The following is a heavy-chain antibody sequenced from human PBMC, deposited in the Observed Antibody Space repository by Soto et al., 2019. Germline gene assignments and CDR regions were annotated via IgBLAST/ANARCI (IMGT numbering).Heavy chain of an antibody. CDR1: GGSITSYY. D-gene: IGHD2-2*01. J-gene: IGHJ4*02. CDR2: IYYDGRT. V-gene: IGHV4-59*01. Sequence: SKTLSLTCTVSGGSITSYYWSWIRQPPGKGLEWIGFIYYDGRTKSNPSLKSRVTISVDTSKNQISLKLNSVTAADTAVYYCARAEQSYLMPGFDFWGRGILVTVSS. CDR3: ARAEQSYLMPGFDF.